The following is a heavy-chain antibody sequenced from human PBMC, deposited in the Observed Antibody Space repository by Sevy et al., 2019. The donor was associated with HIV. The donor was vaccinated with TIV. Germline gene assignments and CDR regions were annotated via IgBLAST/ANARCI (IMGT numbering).Heavy chain of an antibody. CDR3: TRVEGATDWGMDV. D-gene: IGHD1-26*01. Sequence: GGSLRLSCTASGFTFGDYTVSWVRQAPGKGLEWVGFIRSKSYGRTIEYAASVKGRFTISKDTSKSIAYLQMNSLKTEDTALYFCTRVEGATDWGMDVWGQGTTVTVSS. CDR1: GFTFGDYT. J-gene: IGHJ6*02. V-gene: IGHV3-49*04. CDR2: IRSKSYGRTI.